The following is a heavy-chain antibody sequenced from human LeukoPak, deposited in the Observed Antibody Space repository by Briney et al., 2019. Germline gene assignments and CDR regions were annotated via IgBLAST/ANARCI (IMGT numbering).Heavy chain of an antibody. D-gene: IGHD1-26*01. CDR2: ISGSGSRT. Sequence: GGSLRLSCAASGFTDSSYGMTWVRQAPGKGLEWVSGISGSGSRTDYADSVKGRFTISRDNAKNTLYLQMNSLRAEDTAAYYCAKGSREWELLDAFDIWGQGTMVTVSS. CDR1: GFTDSSYG. CDR3: AKGSREWELLDAFDI. J-gene: IGHJ3*02. V-gene: IGHV3-23*01.